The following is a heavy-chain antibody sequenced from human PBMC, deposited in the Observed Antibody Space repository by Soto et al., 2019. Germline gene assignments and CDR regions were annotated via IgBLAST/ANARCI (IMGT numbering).Heavy chain of an antibody. CDR2: ISYDGSNK. J-gene: IGHJ6*02. D-gene: IGHD6-19*01. V-gene: IGHV3-30-3*01. Sequence: HPGGSLRLSCAASGFTFSSYAMHWVRQAPGKGLEWVAVISYDGSNKYYADSVKGRFTISRDNSKNTLYLQMNSLRAEDTAVYYCASGEGIAVAGYHPHYYGMDVWGQGTTVTVSS. CDR1: GFTFSSYA. CDR3: ASGEGIAVAGYHPHYYGMDV.